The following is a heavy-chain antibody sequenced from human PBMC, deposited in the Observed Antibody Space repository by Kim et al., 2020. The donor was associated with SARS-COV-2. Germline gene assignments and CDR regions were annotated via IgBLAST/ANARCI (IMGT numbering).Heavy chain of an antibody. J-gene: IGHJ5*02. Sequence: SETLSLTCAVYGGSFSGYYWSWIRQPPGKGLEWIGEINHSGSTNYNPSLKSRVTISVDTSKNQFSLKLSSVTAADTAVYYCARGLPFRPHIVVVPAARLKNWFDPWGQGTLVTVSS. CDR1: GGSFSGYY. CDR3: ARGLPFRPHIVVVPAARLKNWFDP. CDR2: INHSGST. D-gene: IGHD2-2*01. V-gene: IGHV4-34*01.